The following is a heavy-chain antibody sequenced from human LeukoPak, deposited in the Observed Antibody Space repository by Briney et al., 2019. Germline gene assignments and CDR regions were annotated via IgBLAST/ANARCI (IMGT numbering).Heavy chain of an antibody. D-gene: IGHD2-2*01. Sequence: SVTVSFKASGCTFSSYAISWVRQAPGQGLEWMGGIIPIFGTANYAQNFQGRVTITADESTSTAYMELSRLRSEDTAVYYCARGGDIVVVPAAMIPRYLNGDYHRAEYFQHWGQGTLVTVSS. CDR3: ARGGDIVVVPAAMIPRYLNGDYHRAEYFQH. V-gene: IGHV1-69*13. J-gene: IGHJ1*01. CDR2: IIPIFGTA. CDR1: GCTFSSYA.